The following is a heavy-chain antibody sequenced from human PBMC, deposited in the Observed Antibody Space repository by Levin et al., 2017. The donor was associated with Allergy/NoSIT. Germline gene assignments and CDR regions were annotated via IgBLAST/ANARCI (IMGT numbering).Heavy chain of an antibody. Sequence: GGSLRLSCAASGFTFDDYAMHWVRQAPGKGLEWVAGVSWHSADIGYADSVKGRFTISRDNAKNSLYLQMNSLRVEDTAFYYCAKGTGDIWGQGTVVTVSS. CDR2: VSWHSADI. D-gene: IGHD3/OR15-3a*01. V-gene: IGHV3-9*01. CDR3: AKGTGDI. J-gene: IGHJ3*02. CDR1: GFTFDDYA.